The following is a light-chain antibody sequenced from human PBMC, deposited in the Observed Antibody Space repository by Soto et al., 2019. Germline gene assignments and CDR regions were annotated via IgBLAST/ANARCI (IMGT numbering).Light chain of an antibody. Sequence: EVVLTQSPGTLSLSPGERATLSCRASQSVSGSDLAWYQQKPGQAPRLLISGVSNRATGTPDRFSGSGSGTDFTLTNSSLEPEDFAVFYCHQYGISPPTFGPGTKVDIK. J-gene: IGKJ1*01. V-gene: IGKV3-20*01. CDR1: QSVSGSD. CDR3: HQYGISPPT. CDR2: GVS.